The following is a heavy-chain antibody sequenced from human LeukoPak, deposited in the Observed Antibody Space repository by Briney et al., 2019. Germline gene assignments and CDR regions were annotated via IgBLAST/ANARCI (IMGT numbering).Heavy chain of an antibody. CDR2: ISGSGGST. CDR3: AKGSCSGGSCYPRSRRDNWFDP. Sequence: GGSLRLSCAASGFTFRSYAMSWVRQAPGKGLEWVSAISGSGGSTYYADSVKGRFTISRDNSRNTLYLQMNSLRAEDTAVYYCAKGSCSGGSCYPRSRRDNWFDPWGQGTLVTVSS. J-gene: IGHJ5*02. D-gene: IGHD2-15*01. V-gene: IGHV3-23*01. CDR1: GFTFRSYA.